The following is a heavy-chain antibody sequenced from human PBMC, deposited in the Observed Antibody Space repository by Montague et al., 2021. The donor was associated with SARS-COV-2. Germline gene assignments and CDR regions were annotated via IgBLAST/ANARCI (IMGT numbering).Heavy chain of an antibody. CDR2: IKHDESEK. J-gene: IGHJ6*03. CDR1: GFTFSGYW. Sequence: SRRLSLSASGFTFSGYWMSWVRQAPGKGLEWVANIKHDESEKYYVDSVKGRFTISRDNAKNSLYLQVNSLRAEDTAVYYCARATLYMDVWGKGTTVTVSS. CDR3: ARATLYMDV. V-gene: IGHV3-7*01.